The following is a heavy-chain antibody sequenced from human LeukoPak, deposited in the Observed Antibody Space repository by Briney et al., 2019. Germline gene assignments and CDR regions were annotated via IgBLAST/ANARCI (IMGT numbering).Heavy chain of an antibody. J-gene: IGHJ4*02. V-gene: IGHV1-2*02. CDR2: INPNSGGT. D-gene: IGHD6-19*01. CDR3: ARVGRSGWYKNSDLDY. Sequence: GASVKVSCKASGYTFTGYYMHWVRQAPGQGLEWMGWINPNSGGTNYAQKFQGRVTMTRDTSISTACMELSRLRSDDTAVYYCARVGRSGWYKNSDLDYWGQGTLVTVSS. CDR1: GYTFTGYY.